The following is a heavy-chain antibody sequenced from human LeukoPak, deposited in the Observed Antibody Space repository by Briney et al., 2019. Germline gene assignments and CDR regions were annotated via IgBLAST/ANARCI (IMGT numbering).Heavy chain of an antibody. V-gene: IGHV1-69*05. CDR1: GGTFSSYA. Sequence: SVKVSCKASGGTFSSYAISWVRQAPGQGLEWMGGIIPIFGTANYAQKFQGRVTITTDESTSTAYMELSSLRSEDTAVYYCARRSLGYYDSSGYRAFDTWGQGTMVTVSS. CDR2: IIPIFGTA. D-gene: IGHD3-22*01. CDR3: ARRSLGYYDSSGYRAFDT. J-gene: IGHJ3*02.